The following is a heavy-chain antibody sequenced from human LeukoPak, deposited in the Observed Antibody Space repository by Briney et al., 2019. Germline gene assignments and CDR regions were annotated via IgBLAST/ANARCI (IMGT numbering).Heavy chain of an antibody. J-gene: IGHJ6*04. Sequence: SVKVSCKASGGTFSSYAISWVRQAPGQGLQWMGGIIPIFGTANYAQKFQGRVTITADKSTSTAYMELSSLRSEDTAVYYCARVGPQQLVPFYYYGMDVWGKGTTVTVSS. D-gene: IGHD6-13*01. V-gene: IGHV1-69*06. CDR1: GGTFSSYA. CDR2: IIPIFGTA. CDR3: ARVGPQQLVPFYYYGMDV.